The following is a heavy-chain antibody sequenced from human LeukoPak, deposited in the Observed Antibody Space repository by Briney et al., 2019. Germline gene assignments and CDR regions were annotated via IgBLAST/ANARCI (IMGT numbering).Heavy chain of an antibody. Sequence: GGSLRLSCAASGFTFSSYWMTWVRQAPGKGLEWVANIKQDESEKSYVDSVKGRFTISRDNAKNSLYLQMNSLRAEDTAVYYCARDRITMVRGAGMDVWGQGTTVTVSS. CDR2: IKQDESEK. J-gene: IGHJ6*02. D-gene: IGHD3-10*01. CDR3: ARDRITMVRGAGMDV. CDR1: GFTFSSYW. V-gene: IGHV3-7*01.